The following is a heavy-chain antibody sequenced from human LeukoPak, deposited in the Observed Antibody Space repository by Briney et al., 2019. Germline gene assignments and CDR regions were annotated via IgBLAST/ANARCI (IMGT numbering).Heavy chain of an antibody. J-gene: IGHJ5*02. CDR1: GFPFSSYW. Sequence: GGSLRLSCAASGFPFSSYWMHWVRQAPGKGLVWVARMNGDGSSTDYADSVKGRFTISRDYAKNTLYLQMNSLRVEDTAMYYCAKDRSPGWFDPWGQGTLVTVSS. CDR2: MNGDGSST. D-gene: IGHD6-13*01. V-gene: IGHV3-74*01. CDR3: AKDRSPGWFDP.